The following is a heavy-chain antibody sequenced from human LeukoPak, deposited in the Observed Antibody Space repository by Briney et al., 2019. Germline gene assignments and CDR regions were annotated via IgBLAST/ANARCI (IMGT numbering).Heavy chain of an antibody. CDR2: ISSNGGST. CDR1: GFTFSSYA. CDR3: ARSDTAMVTAKNDY. Sequence: PGGSLRLSCAASGFTFSSYAMHWVRQAPGKGLEYVSAISSNGGSTYYANSVKGRFTISRDNSKNTLYLQMGSLRAEDMAVYYCARSDTAMVTAKNDYWGQGTLVTVSS. V-gene: IGHV3-64*01. D-gene: IGHD5-18*01. J-gene: IGHJ4*02.